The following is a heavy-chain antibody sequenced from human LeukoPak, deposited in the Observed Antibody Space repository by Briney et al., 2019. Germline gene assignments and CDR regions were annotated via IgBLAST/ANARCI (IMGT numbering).Heavy chain of an antibody. Sequence: PSQTLSLTCTVSGDSISSGDYYWGWIRQPPGKGLEWIGSIYYSGSTYYNPSLKSRVTISVDTSKNQFSLKLSSVTAADTAVYYCASNTGPDFGYYYMDVWGKGTTVTISS. J-gene: IGHJ6*03. CDR2: IYYSGST. CDR3: ASNTGPDFGYYYMDV. V-gene: IGHV4-39*01. D-gene: IGHD1-14*01. CDR1: GDSISSGDYY.